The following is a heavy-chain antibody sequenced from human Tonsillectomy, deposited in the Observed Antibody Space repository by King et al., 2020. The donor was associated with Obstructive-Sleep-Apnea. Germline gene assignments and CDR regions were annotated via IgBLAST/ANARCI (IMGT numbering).Heavy chain of an antibody. V-gene: IGHV3-21*01. CDR2: ISSSSSYI. CDR3: ARAGYSSGWYRIH. D-gene: IGHD6-19*01. J-gene: IGHJ4*02. Sequence: VQLVESGGGLVKPGGSLRLSCAASGFTFSSYSMNWVRQAPGKGLEWVSSISSSSSYIYYADSVKGRFTISRDNAKNSLYLQMNSLRAEDTALYYCARAGYSSGWYRIHWGQGTLVTVSS. CDR1: GFTFSSYS.